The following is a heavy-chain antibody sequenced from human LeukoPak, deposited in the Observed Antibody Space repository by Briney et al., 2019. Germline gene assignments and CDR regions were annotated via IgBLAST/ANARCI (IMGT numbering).Heavy chain of an antibody. V-gene: IGHV3-53*01. D-gene: IGHD4-17*01. CDR3: ARYDYGDYGTLDI. CDR1: GFTFSRHG. Sequence: GGSLRLSCAPSGFTFSRHGMHWVRQAPGKGLEWVSVIYSGGSTYYADSVKGRFTISRDNSKNTLYLQMNSLRAEDTAVYYCARYDYGDYGTLDIWGQGTMVTVSS. CDR2: IYSGGST. J-gene: IGHJ3*02.